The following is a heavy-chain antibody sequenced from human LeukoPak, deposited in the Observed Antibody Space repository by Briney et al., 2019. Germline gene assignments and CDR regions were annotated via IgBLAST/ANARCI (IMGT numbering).Heavy chain of an antibody. J-gene: IGHJ4*02. Sequence: GESLKISCAASGFTFSRYWMSWVRQAPGKGLEWLAVILYDGSTQYYADSVRGRFTASRDNSKDTLYLQMTSLRVEDTAVYYCARVDCRSTSCSPFDYWGQGTLVTVSS. CDR1: GFTFSRYW. V-gene: IGHV3-30*03. D-gene: IGHD2-2*01. CDR3: ARVDCRSTSCSPFDY. CDR2: ILYDGSTQ.